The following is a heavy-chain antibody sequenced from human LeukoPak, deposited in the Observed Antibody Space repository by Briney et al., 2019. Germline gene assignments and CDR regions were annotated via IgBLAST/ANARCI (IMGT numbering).Heavy chain of an antibody. CDR1: GFTFSRYG. CDR3: AKDRYSSSWYAPFDY. CDR2: ISYDGSNK. Sequence: GGSLRLSCAASGFTFSRYGMHWVRQAPGKGLEWVAVISYDGSNKYYADSVKGRFTISRDNSKNTLYLQMNSLRAEDTAVYYCAKDRYSSSWYAPFDYWGQGTLVTVSS. J-gene: IGHJ4*02. D-gene: IGHD6-13*01. V-gene: IGHV3-30*18.